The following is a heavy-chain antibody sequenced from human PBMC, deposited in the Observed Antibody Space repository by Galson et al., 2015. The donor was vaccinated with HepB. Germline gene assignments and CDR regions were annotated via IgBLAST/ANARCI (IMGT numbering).Heavy chain of an antibody. J-gene: IGHJ6*02. CDR3: AKEGSPSHYNNAMDV. Sequence: SLRLSCAASGFIFSNYGIHWVRQAPGKGLQWVALISYDGSNKYYADSVRGRFTISRDNSKNTLYLQMNSLRAKDAAVYYCAKEGSPSHYNNAMDVWGQGTTVTVSS. CDR2: ISYDGSNK. V-gene: IGHV3-30*18. D-gene: IGHD3-9*01. CDR1: GFIFSNYG.